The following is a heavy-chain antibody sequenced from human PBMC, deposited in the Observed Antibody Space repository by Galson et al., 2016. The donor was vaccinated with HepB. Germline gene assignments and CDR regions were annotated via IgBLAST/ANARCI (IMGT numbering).Heavy chain of an antibody. CDR2: INAGNGNT. CDR3: AREGNFVQRYFDL. Sequence: SVKVSCKASGYTFTSYVMHWVRQAPRQRLEWMGWINAGNGNTKFSQKFQGRVTITRDTSANTAYMELSSLRSEDTAVYYCAREGNFVQRYFDLWGRGTLVTVSS. V-gene: IGHV1-3*01. CDR1: GYTFTSYV. J-gene: IGHJ2*01. D-gene: IGHD1-1*01.